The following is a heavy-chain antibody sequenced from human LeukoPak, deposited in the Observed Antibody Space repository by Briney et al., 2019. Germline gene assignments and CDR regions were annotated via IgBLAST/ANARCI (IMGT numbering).Heavy chain of an antibody. J-gene: IGHJ4*02. V-gene: IGHV3-23*01. CDR2: ISGSGDNT. CDR1: GFTFSSYA. D-gene: IGHD3-22*01. Sequence: GGSLRLSCAASGFTFSSYAISWVRQAPGKGLEWVSAISGSGDNTYYAESVRGRFTISRDNSKNTLYLQTNSLRAEDTAVYYCAKDQNLLYYYDVSLNPGFDYWGQGTLVTVSS. CDR3: AKDQNLLYYYDVSLNPGFDY.